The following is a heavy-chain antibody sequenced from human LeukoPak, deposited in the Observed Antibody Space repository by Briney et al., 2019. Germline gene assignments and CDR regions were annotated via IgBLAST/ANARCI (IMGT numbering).Heavy chain of an antibody. V-gene: IGHV3-13*01. D-gene: IGHD3-16*01. CDR2: LGAAGDT. J-gene: IGHJ5*02. CDR3: AISIAGSTGGIWFDP. Sequence: GGSLRLSCAASGFPFTSYLMHWVRQSTGKGLEWVVTLGAAGDTHYPGSVKGRFTISRETARRSLFLQMTSLRPGDSALYYCAISIAGSTGGIWFDPSGQGTLVTVSS. CDR1: GFPFTSYL.